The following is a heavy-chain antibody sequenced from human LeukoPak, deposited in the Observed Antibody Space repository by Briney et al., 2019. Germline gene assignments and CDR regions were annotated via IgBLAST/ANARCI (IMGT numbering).Heavy chain of an antibody. CDR3: ARESHETREDY. CDR2: ISTNNGDT. Sequence: ASVKVSCKASGYTFTSYGISWVRQAPGQGLEWMGWISTNNGDTDYPPKLQDRVTMTTDTYTSTAYMELRSLRSDDTAMYYCARESHETREDYWGQGTLVTVSS. D-gene: IGHD1-1*01. V-gene: IGHV1-18*01. J-gene: IGHJ4*01. CDR1: GYTFTSYG.